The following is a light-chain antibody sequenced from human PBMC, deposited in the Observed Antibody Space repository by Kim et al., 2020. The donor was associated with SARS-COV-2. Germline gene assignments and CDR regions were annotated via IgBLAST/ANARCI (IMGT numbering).Light chain of an antibody. CDR3: MQNIHWPPT. CDR1: QSLLHSDGTSN. V-gene: IGKV2-30*02. J-gene: IGKJ1*01. CDR2: KVS. Sequence: PASISCRSSQSLLHSDGTSNLNWFQQRPGQSPRRLLYKVSNRDSGVPDRFSGSGSGTDFTLKISRVEAEDVGVYYCMQNIHWPPTFGQGTKVDIK.